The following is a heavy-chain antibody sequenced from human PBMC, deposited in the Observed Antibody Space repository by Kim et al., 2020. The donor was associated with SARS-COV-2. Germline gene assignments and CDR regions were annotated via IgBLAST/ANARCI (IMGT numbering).Heavy chain of an antibody. CDR2: ISSTSIYI. V-gene: IGHV3-21*01. CDR3: ARDLYMVGATGYYGMDV. D-gene: IGHD1-26*01. CDR1: GFTFSSYS. Sequence: GGSLRLSCAASGFTFSSYSMNWVRQAPGKGLEWVSSISSTSIYIYYADSVKGRFTISRDNAKNSLYLQMNSLRADDTAMYYCARDLYMVGATGYYGMDVWGQGTTVTVSS. J-gene: IGHJ6*02.